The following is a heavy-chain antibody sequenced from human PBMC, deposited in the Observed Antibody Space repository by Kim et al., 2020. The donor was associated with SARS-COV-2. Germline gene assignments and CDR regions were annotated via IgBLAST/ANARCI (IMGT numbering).Heavy chain of an antibody. J-gene: IGHJ3*02. Sequence: SVKVSCKASGGTFSSYAISWVRQAPGQGLEWMGGIIPIFGTANYAQKFQGRVTITADESTSTAYMELSSLRSEDTAVYYCAGKGKTYYDILTGRSLLWGAFDMFGLWTMVTVSS. D-gene: IGHD3-9*01. CDR2: IIPIFGTA. V-gene: IGHV1-69*13. CDR1: GGTFSSYA. CDR3: AGKGKTYYDILTGRSLLWGAFDM.